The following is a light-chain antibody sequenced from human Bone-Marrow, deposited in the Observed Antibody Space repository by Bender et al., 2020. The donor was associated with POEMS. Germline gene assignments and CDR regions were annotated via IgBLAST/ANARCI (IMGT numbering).Light chain of an antibody. CDR2: ADD. J-gene: IGLJ3*02. CDR3: YAWGGRLNAWL. CDR1: SIGRNP. V-gene: IGLV1-44*01. Sequence: QSVLTQPPSASGTPRQRVTISCSGGSIGRNPINWYQQLPGTAPGLVIYADDRRPSGVPNRVSDSKSGSSASLAISGLESEDAGDYECYAWGGRLNAWLFGGGTKLTV.